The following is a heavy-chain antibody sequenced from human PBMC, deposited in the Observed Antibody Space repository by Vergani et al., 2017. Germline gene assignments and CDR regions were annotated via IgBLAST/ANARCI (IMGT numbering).Heavy chain of an antibody. Sequence: QVQLQESGPGLVKPSETLSLSCIISGGSISTFYWSWIRQPPGKRLEWIGYVFHSGSTNYSPSLKSRVTISLDTSKSQFSLRLTSVTAADTAVYYCARRSGIVYDIFSGTQYFFDFWGQGTLVTVSS. CDR2: VFHSGST. CDR3: ARRSGIVYDIFSGTQYFFDF. J-gene: IGHJ4*02. CDR1: GGSISTFY. D-gene: IGHD3-9*01. V-gene: IGHV4-59*01.